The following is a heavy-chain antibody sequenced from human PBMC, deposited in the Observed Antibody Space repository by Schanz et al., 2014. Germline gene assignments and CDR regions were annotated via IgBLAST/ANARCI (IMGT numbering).Heavy chain of an antibody. CDR1: GFTFSAFG. CDR2: IAYDGSRK. J-gene: IGHJ4*02. CDR3: VTWSTNYLYQDY. Sequence: HVQLVESGGGVVQPGGSLRLSCAASGFTFSAFGMHWVRQAPGKWLDWVVFIAYDGSRKYYGDSVRGRFPISRDNSKNTLSLQMDDLRGDDTAMYYCVTWSTNYLYQDYWGQGTRVSVSA. V-gene: IGHV3-30*02. D-gene: IGHD2-8*01.